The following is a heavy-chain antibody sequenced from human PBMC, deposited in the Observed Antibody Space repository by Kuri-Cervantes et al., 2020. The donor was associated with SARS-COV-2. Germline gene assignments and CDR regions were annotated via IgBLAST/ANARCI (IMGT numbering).Heavy chain of an antibody. V-gene: IGHV4-59*04. CDR1: GGSISSYY. CDR3: ARQMMSSITIFGVVITRNWFDP. CDR2: IYYSGST. D-gene: IGHD3-3*01. J-gene: IGHJ5*02. Sequence: SETLSLTCTVSGGSISSYYWSWIRQPPGKGLEWIGYIYYSGSTYYNPSLKSRVTISVDTSKNQFSLKLSSVTAADTAVYYCARQMMSSITIFGVVITRNWFDPWGQGTRVTCSS.